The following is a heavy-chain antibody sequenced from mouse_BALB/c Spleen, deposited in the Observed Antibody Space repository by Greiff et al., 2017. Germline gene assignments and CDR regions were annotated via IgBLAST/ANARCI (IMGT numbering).Heavy chain of an antibody. V-gene: IGHV14-3*02. CDR3: APIMITQYYYAMDY. J-gene: IGHJ4*01. CDR2: IDPANGNT. Sequence: VQLQQSGAELVKPGASVKLSCTASGFNIKDTYMHWVKQRPEQGLEWIGRIDPANGNTKYDPKFQGKATITADTSSNTAYLQLSSLTSEDTAVYYCAPIMITQYYYAMDYWGQGTSVTVSS. D-gene: IGHD2-4*01. CDR1: GFNIKDTY.